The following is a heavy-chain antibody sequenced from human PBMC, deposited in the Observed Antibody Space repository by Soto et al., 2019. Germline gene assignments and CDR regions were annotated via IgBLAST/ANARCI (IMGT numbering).Heavy chain of an antibody. D-gene: IGHD6-13*01. V-gene: IGHV4-4*02. CDR3: ARGGLTAAGADSGLDY. CDR1: NGSISSHNW. Sequence: QVQLRESGPGLVKPSGTLSLTCAVSNGSISSHNWWNWVRQPPGKGLEWIGEIYHSGSTNYNPSLKSRVTILVDKSENQVPLNLRSVTAADTAVYYCARGGLTAAGADSGLDYWGQGTLVTVSS. J-gene: IGHJ4*02. CDR2: IYHSGST.